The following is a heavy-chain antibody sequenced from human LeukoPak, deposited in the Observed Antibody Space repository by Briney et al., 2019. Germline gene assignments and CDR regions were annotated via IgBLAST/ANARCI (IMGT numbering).Heavy chain of an antibody. CDR1: GGSISSYY. CDR2: IYTCGST. V-gene: IGHV4-4*07. D-gene: IGHD6-13*01. J-gene: IGHJ4*02. CDR3: ARGMESSWYFYLDY. Sequence: SETLSLTCTVSGGSISSYYWSWIRQPAGKGLEWIGRIYTCGSTNYNPSLKSRVTMSVDTSKNQFSLKLSSVTAADTAVYYCARGMESSWYFYLDYWGQGTLVTVSS.